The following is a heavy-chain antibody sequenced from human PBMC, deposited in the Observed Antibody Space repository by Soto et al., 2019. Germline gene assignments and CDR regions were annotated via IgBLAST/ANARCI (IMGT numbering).Heavy chain of an antibody. D-gene: IGHD2-2*01. CDR3: AREKDIVVVPAAIPWFDP. CDR1: GGTFSSYT. V-gene: IGHV1-69*04. Sequence: ASVKVSCKASGGTFSSYTISWVRQAPGQGLEWMGRIIPILGIANYAQKFQGRVTITADKSTSTAYMELSSLRSEDTAVYYCAREKDIVVVPAAIPWFDPWGQGTLVTVSS. J-gene: IGHJ5*02. CDR2: IIPILGIA.